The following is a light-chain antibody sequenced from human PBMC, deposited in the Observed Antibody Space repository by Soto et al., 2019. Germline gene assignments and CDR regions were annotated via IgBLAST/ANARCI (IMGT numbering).Light chain of an antibody. J-gene: IGKJ4*01. Sequence: DIQMTQSPSSLSASVGDRVTITCRASQAIYNYLAWYQQKPGKVPTLLISAASTLQSGVPSRFSGGGSGTDFTLTISSLQPEDVATYYCQKFSAVPPFGGGTKVEI. V-gene: IGKV1-27*01. CDR1: QAIYNY. CDR2: AAS. CDR3: QKFSAVPP.